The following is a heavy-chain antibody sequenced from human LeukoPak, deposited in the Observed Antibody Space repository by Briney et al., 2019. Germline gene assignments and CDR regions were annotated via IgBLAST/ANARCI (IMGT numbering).Heavy chain of an antibody. Sequence: GGSLRLSCAASGFTFSSYAMHWVRQAPGKGLEWVAVISYDGSNKYYADSVKGRFTISRDNSKNTLYLQMNSLRAEDTAVYYCARAVATYFPSDYWGQGTLVTVSS. CDR3: ARAVATYFPSDY. J-gene: IGHJ4*02. CDR2: ISYDGSNK. CDR1: GFTFSSYA. D-gene: IGHD5-12*01. V-gene: IGHV3-30-3*01.